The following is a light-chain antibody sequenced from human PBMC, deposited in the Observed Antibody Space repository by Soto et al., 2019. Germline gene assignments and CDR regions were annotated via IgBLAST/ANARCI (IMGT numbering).Light chain of an antibody. CDR2: LGS. CDR3: MQVLQTPQA. Sequence: DIVMTQSPLSLPVTPGEPASISCRSSQSLLHRNGYNYLAWFLQKPGQSPQLLIYLGSTRASGVPDRFSGSGSGREFTLKITRVEAEDVGIYYCMQVLQTPQAFGQGTKLEIK. J-gene: IGKJ2*01. V-gene: IGKV2-28*01. CDR1: QSLLHRNGYNY.